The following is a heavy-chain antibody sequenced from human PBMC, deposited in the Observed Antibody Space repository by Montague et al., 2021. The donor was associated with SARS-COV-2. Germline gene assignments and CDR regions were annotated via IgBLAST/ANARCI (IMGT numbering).Heavy chain of an antibody. CDR1: GDSITSSF. CDR2: IYYGGST. J-gene: IGHJ4*02. Sequence: SETLSLTCTVSGDSITSSFWTWVRQPPGKGLEWIGYIYYGGSTNHTPSPQSRVTISVDVSKNQFSLKLSSVTAADTAVYYCAREAFGGVIDHWGQGTLSPSPQ. V-gene: IGHV4-59*01. CDR3: AREAFGGVIDH. D-gene: IGHD3-16*01.